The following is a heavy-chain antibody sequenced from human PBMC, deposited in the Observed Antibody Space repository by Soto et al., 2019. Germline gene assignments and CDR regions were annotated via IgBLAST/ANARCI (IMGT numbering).Heavy chain of an antibody. J-gene: IGHJ6*02. CDR3: ARDTLPTDFGLGWDV. D-gene: IGHD4-17*01. V-gene: IGHV3-11*01. CDR1: KFIFSDYY. CDR2: ISNGATTT. Sequence: PGGSLRLSCSASKFIFSDYYMSWTRQAPGKGLEWVAYISNGATTTHYADSVKGRFTISRDNAKNSLYLQMNSLRAEDTAMYYCARDTLPTDFGLGWDVWGQGTTVTVSS.